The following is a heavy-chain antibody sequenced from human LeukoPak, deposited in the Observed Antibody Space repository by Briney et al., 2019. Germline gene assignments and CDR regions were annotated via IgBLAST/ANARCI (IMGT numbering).Heavy chain of an antibody. V-gene: IGHV4-31*03. CDR3: ARGAGTTRYYYYMDV. Sequence: PSETLSLTCTVSGGSISSGGYYWSWIRQHPGKGLEWIGYIYYSGSTYYNPSLKSRVTISVDTSKNQFSLKLSSVTAADTAVYYCARGAGTTRYYYYMDVWGKGTTVTVSS. J-gene: IGHJ6*03. CDR2: IYYSGST. D-gene: IGHD1-7*01. CDR1: GGSISSGGYY.